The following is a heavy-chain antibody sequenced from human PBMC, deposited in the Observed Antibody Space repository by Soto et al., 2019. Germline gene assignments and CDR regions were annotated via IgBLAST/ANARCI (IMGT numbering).Heavy chain of an antibody. V-gene: IGHV3-23*01. J-gene: IGHJ6*02. D-gene: IGHD1-26*01. CDR1: GFTFSSYA. CDR3: AKSQGFNYYYGMDV. Sequence: PWGSLRLSCAAAGFTFSSYAISWVRQAPGKGLEWVSAISGSGGSTYYADSVKGRFTISRDNSKNTLYLQMNSLRAEDTAVYYCAKSQGFNYYYGMDVWGQGTTVTVYS. CDR2: ISGSGGST.